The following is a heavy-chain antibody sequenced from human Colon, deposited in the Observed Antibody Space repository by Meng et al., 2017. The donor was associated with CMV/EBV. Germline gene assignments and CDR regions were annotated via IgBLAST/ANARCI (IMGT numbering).Heavy chain of an antibody. CDR2: IDYSGST. Sequence: GSLRLSCTVSGGSISTSSYFWGWIRQPPGKGLEWIATIDYSGSTDYNPSLQRRVTMSVDTSKNQFSLNVTSVTAADTAVYYCGRHGPLVPAAMSYYYSIDVWGPGTTVTVSS. J-gene: IGHJ6*02. CDR3: GRHGPLVPAAMSYYYSIDV. V-gene: IGHV4-39*01. CDR1: GGSISTSSYF. D-gene: IGHD2-2*01.